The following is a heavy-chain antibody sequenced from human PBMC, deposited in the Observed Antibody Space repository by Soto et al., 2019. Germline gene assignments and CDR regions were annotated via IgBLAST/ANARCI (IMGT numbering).Heavy chain of an antibody. D-gene: IGHD3-10*01. CDR2: VNPILSMS. CDR3: ATSYGSGYRAFDF. Sequence: QVQLVQSGAEVKRPGSSVKVSCKASGDTFNFYSINWVRQAPGLGLEWMGRVNPILSMSNYAQRFQGRVTMTADKSTSTAYMELSGLRSEDQAIYYCATSYGSGYRAFDFWGQGALVTVSS. V-gene: IGHV1-69*04. J-gene: IGHJ4*02. CDR1: GDTFNFYS.